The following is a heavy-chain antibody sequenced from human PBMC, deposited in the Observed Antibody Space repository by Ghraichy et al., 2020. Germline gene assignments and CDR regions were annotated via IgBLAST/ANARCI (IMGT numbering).Heavy chain of an antibody. Sequence: SQTLSLTCAVYGGSFSGYYWSWIRQPPGKGLEWIGEINHSGSTNYNPSLKSRVTISVDTSKNQFSLKLSSVTAAVTAVYYCARRRGYCSSTSCRELLYYYYGMDVWGQGTTVTVSS. CDR3: ARRRGYCSSTSCRELLYYYYGMDV. CDR1: GGSFSGYY. CDR2: INHSGST. D-gene: IGHD2-2*01. V-gene: IGHV4-34*01. J-gene: IGHJ6*02.